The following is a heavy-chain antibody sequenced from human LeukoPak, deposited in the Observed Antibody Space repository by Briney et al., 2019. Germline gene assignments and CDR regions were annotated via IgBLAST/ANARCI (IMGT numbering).Heavy chain of an antibody. CDR1: GFTFSSCA. V-gene: IGHV3-21*01. Sequence: PGGSLRLSCAASGFTFSSCAMNWVRQAPGKGLEWVSSISRGSDHIFYADSMKGRFTISRDNAKNSLYLQMNSLGAEDTAVYYCARPYDTRGYFPDYWGQGTLVTVSS. D-gene: IGHD3-22*01. CDR2: ISRGSDHI. CDR3: ARPYDTRGYFPDY. J-gene: IGHJ4*02.